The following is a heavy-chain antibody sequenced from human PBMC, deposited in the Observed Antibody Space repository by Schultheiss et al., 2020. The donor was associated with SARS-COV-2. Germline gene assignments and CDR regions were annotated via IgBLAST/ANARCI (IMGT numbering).Heavy chain of an antibody. CDR3: ARDLIESHTFGGVIGHYYGMDV. CDR1: GFTFSSYE. V-gene: IGHV3-48*03. CDR2: ISSSGSTI. Sequence: GSLRLSCAASGFTFSSYEMNWVRQAPGKGLEWVSYISSSGSTIYYADSVKGRFTISRDNAKNSLYLQMNSLRAEDTAVYYCARDLIESHTFGGVIGHYYGMDVWGQGTTVTVSS. D-gene: IGHD3-16*02. J-gene: IGHJ6*02.